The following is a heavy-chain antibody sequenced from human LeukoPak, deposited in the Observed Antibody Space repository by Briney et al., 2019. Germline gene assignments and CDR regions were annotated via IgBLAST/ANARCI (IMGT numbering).Heavy chain of an antibody. CDR3: AKDSLTDIDY. D-gene: IGHD3-9*01. J-gene: IGHJ4*02. CDR1: GFTFSIYG. Sequence: GGSLRLSCTASGFTFSIYGMYWVRQAPGKGLEWVAFTRHDGTIKYYADSVKGRFTISRDNSENTLYLQLNSLRAEDTAVYYCAKDSLTDIDYWGQGTLVTVSS. CDR2: TRHDGTIK. V-gene: IGHV3-30*02.